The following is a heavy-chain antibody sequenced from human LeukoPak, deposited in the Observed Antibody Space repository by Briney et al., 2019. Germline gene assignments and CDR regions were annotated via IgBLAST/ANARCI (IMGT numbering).Heavy chain of an antibody. CDR2: IYMGGNT. Sequence: GGSLRLSWAAAGFTVSSHDMSWVRQAPGKGLEWVSVIYMGGNTYYADSVKGRFTISRHTSKNTLYLQMNSLRAEDTAVYYCARVGDEVAYTRGYLDHWGQGTLVTVSS. CDR1: GFTVSSHD. D-gene: IGHD3-16*01. CDR3: ARVGDEVAYTRGYLDH. V-gene: IGHV3-53*04. J-gene: IGHJ4*02.